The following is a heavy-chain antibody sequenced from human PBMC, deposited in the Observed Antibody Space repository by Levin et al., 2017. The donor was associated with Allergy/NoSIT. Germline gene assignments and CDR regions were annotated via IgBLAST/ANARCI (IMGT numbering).Heavy chain of an antibody. J-gene: IGHJ4*02. CDR2: ISGNSRTI. CDR1: GFTFSSYA. D-gene: IGHD3-16*02. V-gene: IGHV3-23*01. Sequence: PGESLKISCVVSGFTFSSYAMSWIRQTPDKGLEWISIISGNSRTIYYADSVRGRFTISRANSKNTLYLQMNSLSAQDTALYYCVSYRDGPYIHIAYWGQGTLVTVSS. CDR3: VSYRDGPYIHIAY.